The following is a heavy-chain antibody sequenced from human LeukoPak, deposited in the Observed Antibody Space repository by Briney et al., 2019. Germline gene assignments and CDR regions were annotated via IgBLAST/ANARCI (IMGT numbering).Heavy chain of an antibody. J-gene: IGHJ5*02. CDR1: GFTFRNYN. CDR3: ARHRIATAPGWFDP. CDR2: ISSGSNYI. D-gene: IGHD6-13*01. Sequence: GGSLRLSCAASGFTFRNYNMNWVRQAPGKGLEWVSSISSGSNYIYYADSVKGRFTISRENAKNSLYLQMNSLRADATAVYYCARHRIATAPGWFDPWGQGTLVTVSS. V-gene: IGHV3-21*01.